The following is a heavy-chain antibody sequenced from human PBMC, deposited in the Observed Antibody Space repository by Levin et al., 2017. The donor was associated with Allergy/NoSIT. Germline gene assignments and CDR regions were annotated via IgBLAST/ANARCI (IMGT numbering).Heavy chain of an antibody. V-gene: IGHV4-31*03. J-gene: IGHJ5*02. Sequence: SETLSLTCTVSDDSIRSAGYYWTWIRQQPGTGLEWIGYISYSGSTYYNPSLQSRVTISLDTSKSQFSLKLSSVTAADTAVYYCARGRTYYYETRPSGGFDPWGQGTLVTVSS. CDR3: ARGRTYYYETRPSGGFDP. CDR1: DDSIRSAGYY. D-gene: IGHD3-22*01. CDR2: ISYSGST.